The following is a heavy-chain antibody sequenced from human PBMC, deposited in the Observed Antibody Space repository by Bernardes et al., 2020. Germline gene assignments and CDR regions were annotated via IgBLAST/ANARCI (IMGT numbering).Heavy chain of an antibody. CDR1: GFTFNSFA. CDR3: ARDGCTDCVWYHRPFYYGMDV. CDR2: ISGNGERT. V-gene: IGHV3-64*01. D-gene: IGHD2-8*01. J-gene: IGHJ6*02. Sequence: GGSLRLSCAASGFTFNSFAMHWVRPAPGEGLGYVSAISGNGERTYYANFVKGRFTISRDNSKNTLYLQMGSLRAEDMAVYYCARDGCTDCVWYHRPFYYGMDVWGQGTTVTVSS.